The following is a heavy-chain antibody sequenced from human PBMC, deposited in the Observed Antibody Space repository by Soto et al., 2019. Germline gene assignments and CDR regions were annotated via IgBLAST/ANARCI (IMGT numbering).Heavy chain of an antibody. CDR3: AREYMRWFDP. D-gene: IGHD1-20*01. Sequence: XGTLSLTCTVSDDSITKYYWSWIRQPPGKGLEWVGYIYHSGTSSSNPSLKSRVAMSMDTSKRQISLKLTSVTAADTAVYYCAREYMRWFDPWGQGTLVTVPS. CDR1: DDSITKYY. V-gene: IGHV4-59*01. CDR2: IYHSGTS. J-gene: IGHJ5*02.